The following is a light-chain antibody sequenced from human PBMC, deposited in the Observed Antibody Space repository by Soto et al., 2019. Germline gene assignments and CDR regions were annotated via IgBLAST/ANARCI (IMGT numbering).Light chain of an antibody. CDR3: QQYANSPFT. CDR2: GAS. CDR1: QSVSSNY. V-gene: IGKV3-20*01. J-gene: IGKJ2*01. Sequence: EIVLTQSPGTPPLSPGERATLSCRASQSVSSNYLVWYQQKPGQAPRPLIYGASSRATGIPDRFSGSGSGTDFTLTISRLEPADFAVYYCQQYANSPFTFGQGTKLEIK.